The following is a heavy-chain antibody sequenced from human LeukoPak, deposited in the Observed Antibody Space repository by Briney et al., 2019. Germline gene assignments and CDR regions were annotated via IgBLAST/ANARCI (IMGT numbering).Heavy chain of an antibody. V-gene: IGHV4-59*01. Sequence: SETLSLTCTVSGGSISNYYWSWIRQPPGKGLEWIGYIYYSGSTNYNPSLKSRVTISVDTSKNQFSLKLSSVTAADTAMYYCARGGGLDVWGQGATVTVSS. CDR3: ARGGGLDV. J-gene: IGHJ6*02. D-gene: IGHD3-16*01. CDR1: GGSISNYY. CDR2: IYYSGST.